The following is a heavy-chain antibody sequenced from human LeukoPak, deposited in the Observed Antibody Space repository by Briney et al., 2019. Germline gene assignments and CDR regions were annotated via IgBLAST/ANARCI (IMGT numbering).Heavy chain of an antibody. D-gene: IGHD5-18*01. J-gene: IGHJ3*02. V-gene: IGHV3-23*01. CDR2: ISGSGGST. CDR1: GFTFSSYA. Sequence: GGSLRLSCAASGFTFSSYAMSWVRQAPGKGLEWVSAISGSGGSTYYADSVKGRFTISRDNSKNTLYLQMNSLRAEDTAVYYCAKERGYSYALRNAFDIWGQGTMVTVSS. CDR3: AKERGYSYALRNAFDI.